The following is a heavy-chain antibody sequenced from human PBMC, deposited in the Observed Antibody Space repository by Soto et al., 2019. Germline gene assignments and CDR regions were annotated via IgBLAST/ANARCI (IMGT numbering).Heavy chain of an antibody. CDR2: ISYDGSNK. CDR1: GFTFSNYG. J-gene: IGHJ4*02. Sequence: QVQMVESGGGVVQPGRSLRLSCAASGFTFSNYGMYWVRQAPGKGLEWVTGISYDGSNKYYADSVKGRFTISRDNSKNTLYLQMNSLRAEDTAVYYFANSSGYDPFDYWGQGTLVTVSS. CDR3: ANSSGYDPFDY. D-gene: IGHD5-12*01. V-gene: IGHV3-30*18.